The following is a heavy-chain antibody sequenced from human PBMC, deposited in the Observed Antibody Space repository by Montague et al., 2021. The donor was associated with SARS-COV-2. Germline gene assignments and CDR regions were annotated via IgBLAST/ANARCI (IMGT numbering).Heavy chain of an antibody. CDR3: ARRPLGSYYYGMDA. J-gene: IGHJ6*02. CDR1: GGSISSSNW. CDR2: IYHNGST. Sequence: SETLSLTCAVSGGSISSSNWWSWVLQPPGKGLEWSGEIYHNGSTNYNPSLKSRVTITVDKSKNQFSLKLISLTAADTAVYYCARRPLGSYYYGMDAWGQGTTVTVSS. V-gene: IGHV4-4*02.